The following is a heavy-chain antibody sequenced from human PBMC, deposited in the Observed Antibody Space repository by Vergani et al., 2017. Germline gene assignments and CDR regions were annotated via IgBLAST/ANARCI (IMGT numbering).Heavy chain of an antibody. V-gene: IGHV3-30*03. CDR3: ARDPAEYYDSSGRRGWFDP. J-gene: IGHJ5*02. CDR1: GFTFSSYG. CDR2: ISYDGSNK. Sequence: QVQLVESGGGVVQPGRSLRLSCAASGFTFSSYGMHWVRQAPGKGLEWVAVISYDGSNKYYADSVKGRFTISRDNSKNTLYLQMNSLRAEDTAVYYCARDPAEYYDSSGRRGWFDPWGQGTLVTVSS. D-gene: IGHD3-22*01.